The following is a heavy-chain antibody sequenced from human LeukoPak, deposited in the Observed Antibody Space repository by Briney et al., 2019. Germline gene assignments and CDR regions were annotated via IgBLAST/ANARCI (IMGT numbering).Heavy chain of an antibody. V-gene: IGHV3-74*01. J-gene: IGHJ4*02. CDR2: INSDGSNT. D-gene: IGHD3-22*01. Sequence: GGSLRLSCTTSGFTVTNYWMHWVRQAPGKGLVWVSRINSDGSNTNYAGSVKGRFTISRDNAKNTLYLQMSSLRAEDTAVYYCAGGLSDYYYTVGYWGQGTLVTVSS. CDR1: GFTVTNYW. CDR3: AGGLSDYYYTVGY.